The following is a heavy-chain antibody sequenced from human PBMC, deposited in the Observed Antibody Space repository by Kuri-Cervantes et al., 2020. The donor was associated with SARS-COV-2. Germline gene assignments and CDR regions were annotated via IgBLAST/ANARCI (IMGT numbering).Heavy chain of an antibody. Sequence: GESLKISCAASGFTFSNAWMSWVRQAPGKGLEWVGRIRSKANSYATAYAASVKGRFTISRDDSKNTAYLQMNSLKTEDTAVYYCTMGDWFDPWGQGTLVTVSS. CDR1: GFTFSNAW. D-gene: IGHD3-16*01. J-gene: IGHJ5*02. CDR2: IRSKANSYAT. V-gene: IGHV3-73*01. CDR3: TMGDWFDP.